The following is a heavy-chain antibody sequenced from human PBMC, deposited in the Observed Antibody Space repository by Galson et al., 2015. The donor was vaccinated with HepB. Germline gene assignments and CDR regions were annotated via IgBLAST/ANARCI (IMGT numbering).Heavy chain of an antibody. J-gene: IGHJ1*01. CDR1: GFTFNNYA. CDR3: VVEVVVVTATTAEYFQH. D-gene: IGHD2-21*02. CDR2: ISTNGGST. Sequence: SLRLSCAGSGFTFNNYAMHWVRQAPGKGLEYVSAISTNGGSTYYADSVRGRFTISRDSSKNTLYLQMSSLRAEDTAVYYCVVEVVVVTATTAEYFQHWGQGTLVTVSS. V-gene: IGHV3-64D*06.